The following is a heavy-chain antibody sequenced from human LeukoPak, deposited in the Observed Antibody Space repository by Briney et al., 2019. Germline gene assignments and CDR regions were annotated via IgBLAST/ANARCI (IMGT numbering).Heavy chain of an antibody. J-gene: IGHJ6*03. V-gene: IGHV4-31*03. CDR3: GRTRCGRTSCYQYYYVDV. CDR1: GGSFNSGGYY. Sequence: SQTLSLTYSVSGGSFNSGGYYWTWIRQHPGKGLEWIGYIYYSGSTYYNPSLKSRVTISVDTSKNQFSLKLSSVTAADTAVYYCGRTRCGRTSCYQYYYVDVWGKGTTVTVSS. CDR2: IYYSGST. D-gene: IGHD2-2*01.